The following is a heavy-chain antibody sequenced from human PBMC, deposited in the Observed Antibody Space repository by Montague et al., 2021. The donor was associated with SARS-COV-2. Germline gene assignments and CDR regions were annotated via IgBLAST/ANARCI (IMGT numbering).Heavy chain of an antibody. D-gene: IGHD3-3*01. Sequence: TLSLTCTVSGDYISAGGYYWSWIRQHPEKGLEWIGNIYYSGRTSYNPSLESRVTISIATAANQFSLMMTSVTAADTAVYYCAKVHPDGAISSGTKWFDAWGPGIRVTVSS. CDR3: AKVHPDGAISSGTKWFDA. V-gene: IGHV4-31*03. CDR2: IYYSGRT. J-gene: IGHJ5*02. CDR1: GDYISAGGYY.